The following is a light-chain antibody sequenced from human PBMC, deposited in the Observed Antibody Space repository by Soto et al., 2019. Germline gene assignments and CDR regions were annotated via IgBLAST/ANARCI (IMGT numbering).Light chain of an antibody. CDR3: QQYDSAPLT. Sequence: DVQMTQSPSTLSASVGDRVTITCRASQNVNIWLAWYQQKPGRAPNLLIHKASTLETGVPSRFSGSGSGTEFTLSISSLQPDDFATYYCQQYDSAPLTFGGGTKVEIK. CDR1: QNVNIW. V-gene: IGKV1-5*03. CDR2: KAS. J-gene: IGKJ4*01.